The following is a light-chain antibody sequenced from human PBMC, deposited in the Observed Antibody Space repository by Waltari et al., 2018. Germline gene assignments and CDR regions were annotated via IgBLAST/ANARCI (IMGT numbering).Light chain of an antibody. CDR1: QSFSGS. CDR3: QQYYSDPYS. V-gene: IGKV1-27*01. CDR2: SGS. J-gene: IGKJ2*03. Sequence: DIQMTQSPSSLSASVGDSVTITCRASQSFSGSLAWYQLKPGKAPKLLIYSGSSLQSGVPSRFSGSESGTVFTLTINSLQPEDIGGYYCQQYYSDPYSFGQGTKVEI.